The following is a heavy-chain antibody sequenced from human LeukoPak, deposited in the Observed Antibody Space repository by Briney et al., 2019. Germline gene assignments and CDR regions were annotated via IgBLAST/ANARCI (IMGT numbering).Heavy chain of an antibody. J-gene: IGHJ4*02. V-gene: IGHV4-38-2*02. CDR2: IYHSGST. Sequence: PSETLSLTCTVSGYSISSDYYWGWIRQPPGKGLEWIGSIYHSGSTYYNPSLKSRVTISVDTSKNQFSLKLSFVTAADTAVYYCARDWWELLSFEWVRPFDYWGQGTLVTVSS. CDR1: GYSISSDYY. D-gene: IGHD1-26*01. CDR3: ARDWWELLSFEWVRPFDY.